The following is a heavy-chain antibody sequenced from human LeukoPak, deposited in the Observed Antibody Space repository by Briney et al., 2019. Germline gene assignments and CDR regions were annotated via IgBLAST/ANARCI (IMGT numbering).Heavy chain of an antibody. V-gene: IGHV4-39*01. CDR2: IYYSGST. D-gene: IGHD3-3*01. J-gene: IGHJ3*02. CDR3: ARRPVLRFLGSDAFDI. Sequence: SETLSLTCTVSAGSISSSSYYWGWIRQPPGKGLEWIGRIYYSGSTYYNPSLKSRVTISVDTSKSQFSLKLSSVTAADTAVYYCARRPVLRFLGSDAFDIWGQGTMVTVSS. CDR1: AGSISSSSYY.